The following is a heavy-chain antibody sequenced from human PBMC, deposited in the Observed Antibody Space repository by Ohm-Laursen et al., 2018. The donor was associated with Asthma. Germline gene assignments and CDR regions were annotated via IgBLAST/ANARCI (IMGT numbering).Heavy chain of an antibody. V-gene: IGHV3-30-3*01. CDR3: ARGPEYYYDSSGLGFYDY. CDR2: ISYDGSNK. D-gene: IGHD3-22*01. Sequence: SLRLSCTASGFTFSSYAMHWVRQAPGKGLEWVAVISYDGSNKYYADSVKGRFTISRDNSKNTLYLQMNSLRAEDTAVYYCARGPEYYYDSSGLGFYDYWGQGTLVTVSS. J-gene: IGHJ4*02. CDR1: GFTFSSYA.